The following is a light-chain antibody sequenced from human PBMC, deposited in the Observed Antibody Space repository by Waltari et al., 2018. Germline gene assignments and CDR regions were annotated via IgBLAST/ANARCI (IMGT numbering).Light chain of an antibody. J-gene: IGKJ2*01. Sequence: EIVMTQSPATLSVSPGESATLSCRASQSVSSNLAWYQQKPGQAPRLLIYGASTRATGIPARFSGSGSGTEFTLTISSLQSEDFAVYYCQQYNNWPRSTFGQGTKLE. CDR3: QQYNNWPRST. V-gene: IGKV3-15*01. CDR1: QSVSSN. CDR2: GAS.